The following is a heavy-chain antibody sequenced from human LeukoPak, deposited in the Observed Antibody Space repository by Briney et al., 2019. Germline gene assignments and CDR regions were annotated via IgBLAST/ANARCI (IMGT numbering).Heavy chain of an antibody. CDR1: GGSISSHY. CDR2: VHYSGDT. V-gene: IGHV4-59*11. CDR3: ARDSEPMGYYYYMDV. Sequence: SETLSLTCTVSGGSISSHYWSWVRQPPGKGLEWIGYVHYSGDTNYNPSLKSRVTISVDTSKNQFSLKLSSVTAADTAVYYCARDSEPMGYYYYMDVWGKGTTVTVSS. J-gene: IGHJ6*03. D-gene: IGHD1-14*01.